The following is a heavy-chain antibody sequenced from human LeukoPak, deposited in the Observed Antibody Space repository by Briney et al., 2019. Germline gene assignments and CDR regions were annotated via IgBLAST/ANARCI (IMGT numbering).Heavy chain of an antibody. CDR3: PKERAYCGGASYPPLDY. CDR1: GFTFSSHV. CDR2: ISGSGGGT. V-gene: IGHV3-23*01. D-gene: IGHD2-21*02. J-gene: IGHJ4*02. Sequence: GGSLRLSCAASGFTFSSHVVNWVRQAPGKGLEWVSGISGSGGGTYYADSVKGRFTISRDNSKNTLYLQMNSLRAEDTALYYWPKERAYCGGASYPPLDYGGQGPLVPVS.